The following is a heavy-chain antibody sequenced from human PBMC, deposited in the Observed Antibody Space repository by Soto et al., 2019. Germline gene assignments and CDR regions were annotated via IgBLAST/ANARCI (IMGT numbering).Heavy chain of an antibody. CDR3: TTAGPDTVGYLDP. J-gene: IGHJ5*02. CDR2: IKSKTDGGTT. CDR1: GFTFSNAW. Sequence: EVQLVESGGGLVKPGGSLRLSCAASGFTFSNAWMNWVRQAPGKGLEWVGRIKSKTDGGTTDYAAPVKGRFTISRDESKNTLYLQMNSLKTEDTAVYYCTTAGPDTVGYLDPWGQGTLVTVSS. V-gene: IGHV3-15*07. D-gene: IGHD6-13*01.